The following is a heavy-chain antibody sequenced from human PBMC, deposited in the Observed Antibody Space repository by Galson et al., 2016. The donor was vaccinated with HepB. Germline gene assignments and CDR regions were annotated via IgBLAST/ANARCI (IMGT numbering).Heavy chain of an antibody. CDR2: IHPSGST. D-gene: IGHD4-17*01. Sequence: SETLSLTCGVSGDSMSSHDWWSWIRQPPGKGLEWIGEIHPSGSTNSNPSLKSRVTISVDRSRKQFYLRLYSVTAADTAAYYCARALAVNGAFDIWGQGTMVTGSS. J-gene: IGHJ3*02. V-gene: IGHV4-4*02. CDR1: GDSMSSHDW. CDR3: ARALAVNGAFDI.